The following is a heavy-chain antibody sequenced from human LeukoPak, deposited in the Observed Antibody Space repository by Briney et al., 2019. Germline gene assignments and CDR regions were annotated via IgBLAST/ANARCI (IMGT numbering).Heavy chain of an antibody. CDR1: GFTFSSYD. V-gene: IGHV3-13*05. CDR2: IGTAGDP. J-gene: IGHJ3*02. D-gene: IGHD3-10*01. Sequence: PGGSLRLSCADSGFTFSSYDMHWVRQATGKGLEWVSAIGTAGDPYYPGSVKGRFTISRENAKNSLYLQMNSLRAGDTAVYYCARSSGSSPDDAFDIWGQGTMVTVSS. CDR3: ARSSGSSPDDAFDI.